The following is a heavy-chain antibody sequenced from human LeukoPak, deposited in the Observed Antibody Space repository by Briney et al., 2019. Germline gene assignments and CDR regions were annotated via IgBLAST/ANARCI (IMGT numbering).Heavy chain of an antibody. CDR2: IYPGDSDT. J-gene: IGHJ4*02. V-gene: IGHV5-51*01. CDR1: GYSFTNYW. D-gene: IGHD1-26*01. CDR3: ARGGIVEDSTTSFFDY. Sequence: PGESLKISCKGSGYSFTNYWIGWVRQMPGRGLEWMGIIYPGDSDTIYSPSFQGQVTISADKSISTAYLQCSSLKATDTAMYYCARGGIVEDSTTSFFDYWGQGTLVTVS.